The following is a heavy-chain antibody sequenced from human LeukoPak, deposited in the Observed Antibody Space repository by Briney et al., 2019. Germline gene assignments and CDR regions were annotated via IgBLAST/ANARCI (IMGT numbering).Heavy chain of an antibody. D-gene: IGHD1-20*01. CDR2: ISSSGSTK. V-gene: IGHV3-48*03. Sequence: PGGSLKLSCAASGFTFSSYEMNWVRQAPGKGLEWLTYISSSGSTKYCADSVKGRFTVSRDNAKNSLYLQMNSLRAEDTAVYYCARDYNWTPDYWGQGTLVTVSS. CDR3: ARDYNWTPDY. J-gene: IGHJ4*02. CDR1: GFTFSSYE.